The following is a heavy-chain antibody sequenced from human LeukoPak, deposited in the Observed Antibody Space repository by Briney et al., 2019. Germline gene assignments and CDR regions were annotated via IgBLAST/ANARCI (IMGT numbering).Heavy chain of an antibody. CDR2: ISYSGST. D-gene: IGHD3-10*01. J-gene: IGHJ4*02. CDR3: TRQWFGALFSFFDY. V-gene: IGHV4-59*08. CDR1: HFISSYY. Sequence: SETLSLTCTVSHFISSYYWSWIRQPPGKGLEWIGYISYSGSTHYNPSLKSRLTISIDTSKNQFSLKLTSVTAADTAVYYCTRQWFGALFSFFDYWGQGSLVTVSS.